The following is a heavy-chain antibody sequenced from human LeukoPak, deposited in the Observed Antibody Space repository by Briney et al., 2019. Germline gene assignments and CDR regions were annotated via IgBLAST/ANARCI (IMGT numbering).Heavy chain of an antibody. V-gene: IGHV4-61*01. J-gene: IGHJ6*02. CDR3: ARGSRSGWPRDYYYYGMGV. CDR2: IYYSGST. CDR1: GYSISSGYY. D-gene: IGHD6-19*01. Sequence: SETLSLTCTVSGYSISSGYYWSWIRQPPGKGLEWIGYIYYSGSTNYNPSLKSRVTISVDTSKNQFSLKLSSVTAADTAVYYCARGSRSGWPRDYYYYGMGVWGQGTTVTVSS.